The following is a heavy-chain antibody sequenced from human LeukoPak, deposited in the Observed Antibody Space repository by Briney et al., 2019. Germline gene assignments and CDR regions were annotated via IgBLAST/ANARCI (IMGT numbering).Heavy chain of an antibody. J-gene: IGHJ4*02. Sequence: ASVKVSCKASGYTFTSYGISWVRQAPGQGLEWMGGIIPIFGTANYAQKFQGRVTITADESTSTAYMELSSLRSEDTAVYYCARGRAMTRSSGYYFDYWGQGTLVTVSS. V-gene: IGHV1-69*13. CDR2: IIPIFGTA. CDR3: ARGRAMTRSSGYYFDY. CDR1: GYTFTSYG. D-gene: IGHD5-18*01.